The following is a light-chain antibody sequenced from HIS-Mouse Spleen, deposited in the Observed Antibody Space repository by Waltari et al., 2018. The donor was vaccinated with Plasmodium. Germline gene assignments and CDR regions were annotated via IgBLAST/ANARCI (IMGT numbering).Light chain of an antibody. J-gene: IGKJ1*01. Sequence: EIVMTQSQATLSVSPRERATLSCRASQSVSSNLAWYQQKPGQAPRLLIYGASTRATGIPARFSGSGSGTEFTLTIRSLQSEDFALYYCPQYNNWPRGTFGPGTKVEVK. V-gene: IGKV3-15*01. CDR1: QSVSSN. CDR3: PQYNNWPRGT. CDR2: GAS.